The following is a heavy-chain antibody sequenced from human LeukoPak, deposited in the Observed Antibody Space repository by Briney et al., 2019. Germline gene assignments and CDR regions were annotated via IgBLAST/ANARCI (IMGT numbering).Heavy chain of an antibody. CDR3: ARVPYGRRNWYFDL. D-gene: IGHD4-17*01. J-gene: IGHJ2*01. CDR2: INSDGSEG. CDR1: GFTFSGFW. Sequence: GGSLRLSCAVSGFTFSGFWMSWSRQAPGKGLEWVASINSDGSEGYYADSVKGRFTISRDNAKNSLYLQMNSLRDEDTAVYYCARVPYGRRNWYFDLWGRGTLVTVSS. V-gene: IGHV3-7*01.